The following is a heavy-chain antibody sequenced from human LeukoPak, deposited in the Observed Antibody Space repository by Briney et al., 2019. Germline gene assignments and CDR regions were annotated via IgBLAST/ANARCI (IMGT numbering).Heavy chain of an antibody. CDR1: GIRFDRYA. V-gene: IGHV3-23*01. CDR3: ARDAGRFPTSPTDS. D-gene: IGHD2-21*01. Sequence: GGSLRLSCAASGIRFDRYAMTWVRQAPGKGLEWVSVISYSGSSPYYGDSVKGRFTISRDNSKNTVYLQMNSLRDEDTALYYCARDAGRFPTSPTDSWGQGSLVTVSS. CDR2: ISYSGSSP. J-gene: IGHJ4*02.